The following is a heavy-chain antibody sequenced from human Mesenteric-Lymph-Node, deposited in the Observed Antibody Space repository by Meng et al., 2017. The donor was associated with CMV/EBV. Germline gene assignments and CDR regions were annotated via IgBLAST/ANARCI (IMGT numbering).Heavy chain of an antibody. CDR1: ASTFTGYY. CDR2: SNPYSGDT. J-gene: IGHJ4*02. V-gene: IGHV1-2*02. CDR3: ARGGGYFDS. D-gene: IGHD3-16*01. Sequence: SCTPSASTFTGYYLDRGRQSPGRRLVWMGWSNPYSGDTNHAQESLGRVTMTRKAYINTAYMELTRLRSDDSAVYYCARGGGYFDSWGQGTLVTVSS.